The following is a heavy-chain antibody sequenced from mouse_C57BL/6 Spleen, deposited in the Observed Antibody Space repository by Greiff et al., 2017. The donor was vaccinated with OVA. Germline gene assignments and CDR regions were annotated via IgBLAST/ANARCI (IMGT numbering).Heavy chain of an antibody. CDR1: GYTFTSYW. CDR3: ATAYYSKRGAMDY. V-gene: IGHV1-69*01. CDR2: IDPSDSYT. J-gene: IGHJ4*01. Sequence: QVQLQQSGAELVMPGASVQLSCKASGYTFTSYWMHWVKQRPGQGLEWIGEIDPSDSYTNYNQKFKGKSTLTVDKSSSTAYMQLSSLTSEDSAVYYCATAYYSKRGAMDYWGQGTSVTVSS. D-gene: IGHD2-5*01.